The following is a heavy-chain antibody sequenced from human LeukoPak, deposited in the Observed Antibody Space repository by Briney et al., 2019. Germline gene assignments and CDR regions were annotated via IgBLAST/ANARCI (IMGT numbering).Heavy chain of an antibody. CDR1: GYSISSGYY. V-gene: IGHV4-38-2*02. Sequence: PSETLSLTCTVSGYSISSGYYWGWFRQPPGKGLEWIGSIYHSGRTYYNPSLKSRVTISVDTSKNQFSLKLSSVTAADTAVYYCARGRGYCSGGSCASDYWGQGTLVTVSS. J-gene: IGHJ4*02. D-gene: IGHD2-15*01. CDR3: ARGRGYCSGGSCASDY. CDR2: IYHSGRT.